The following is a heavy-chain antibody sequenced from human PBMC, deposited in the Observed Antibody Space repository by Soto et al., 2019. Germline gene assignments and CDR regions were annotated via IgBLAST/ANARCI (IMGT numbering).Heavy chain of an antibody. CDR3: ARDLEETGYCISTSCYPIYYYYGMDV. Sequence: PGGSLRLSCAASGFTFSSYWMSWVRQAPGKGLEWVANIKQDGSEKYYVDSVKGRFTISRDNAKNSLYLQMNSLRAEDTAVYYCARDLEETGYCISTSCYPIYYYYGMDVWGQGTTVTVSS. CDR1: GFTFSSYW. J-gene: IGHJ6*02. V-gene: IGHV3-7*01. CDR2: IKQDGSEK. D-gene: IGHD2-2*03.